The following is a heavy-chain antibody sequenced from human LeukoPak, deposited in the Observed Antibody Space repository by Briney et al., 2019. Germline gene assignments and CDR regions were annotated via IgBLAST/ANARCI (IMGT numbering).Heavy chain of an antibody. CDR3: ARAYVDTAYLFDY. J-gene: IGHJ4*02. D-gene: IGHD5-18*01. Sequence: SQTLSLTCTVSGGSISSGGYYWSWIRQPPGKGLEWIGYIYYSGSTNYNPSLKSRVTISVDTSKNQFSLKLSSVTAADTAVYYCARAYVDTAYLFDYWGQGTLVTVSS. CDR1: GGSISSGGYY. CDR2: IYYSGST. V-gene: IGHV4-61*08.